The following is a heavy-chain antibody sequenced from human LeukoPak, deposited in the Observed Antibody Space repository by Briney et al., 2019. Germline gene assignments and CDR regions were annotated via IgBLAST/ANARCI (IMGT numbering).Heavy chain of an antibody. CDR1: GFTFSSYA. J-gene: IGHJ4*02. D-gene: IGHD3-22*01. V-gene: IGHV3-30-3*01. CDR3: AGDRDSSGNFDY. CDR2: ISYDGSNK. Sequence: PGRSLRLSCAASGFTFSSYAMHWVRQAPGKGLEWVAVISYDGSNKYYADSVKGRFTISRDNSKNTLYLQMNSLRAEDTAVYYCAGDRDSSGNFDYWGQGTLVTVSS.